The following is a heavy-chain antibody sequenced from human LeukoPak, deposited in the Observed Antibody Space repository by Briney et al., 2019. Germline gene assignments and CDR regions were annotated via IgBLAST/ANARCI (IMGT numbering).Heavy chain of an antibody. J-gene: IGHJ4*02. D-gene: IGHD6-13*01. CDR1: GGSISSSSYY. CDR3: ARDVYSSSWYVDY. V-gene: IGHV4-39*07. Sequence: SETLSLTCTVSGGSISSSSYYWGWIRQPPGKGLEWIGRIYTSGSTNYNPSLKSRVTMSVDTSKNQFSLKLSSVTAADTAVYYCARDVYSSSWYVDYWGQGTLVTVSS. CDR2: IYTSGST.